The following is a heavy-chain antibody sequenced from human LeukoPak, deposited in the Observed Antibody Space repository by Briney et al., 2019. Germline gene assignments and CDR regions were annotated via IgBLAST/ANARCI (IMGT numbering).Heavy chain of an antibody. CDR1: GFTFDDHG. D-gene: IGHD3-10*01. Sequence: GGSLRLSCAASGFTFDDHGMSWVRQPPGKGLEWVSCISSSGSHIYSVDSVKGRFAISRDNAKNSLYLQMNSLRAEDTALYYCAGGCFGELLFDHWGQGTLVTVPS. CDR3: AGGCFGELLFDH. CDR2: ISSSGSHI. J-gene: IGHJ4*02. V-gene: IGHV3-20*04.